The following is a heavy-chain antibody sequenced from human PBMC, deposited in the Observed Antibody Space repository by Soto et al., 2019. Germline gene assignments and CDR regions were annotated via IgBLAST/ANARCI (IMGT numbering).Heavy chain of an antibody. V-gene: IGHV3-23*01. CDR2: ISGSGGST. J-gene: IGHJ4*02. D-gene: IGHD2-15*01. Sequence: GGSLRLSCAASGFTFSSYAMSWVRQAPGKGLEWVSAISGSGGSTYYADSVKGRFTISRDNSKNTLYLQMNSLRAEDTAVYYCAKAPRKIVVVVAAAQRIFDYWGQGTLVTVSS. CDR1: GFTFSSYA. CDR3: AKAPRKIVVVVAAAQRIFDY.